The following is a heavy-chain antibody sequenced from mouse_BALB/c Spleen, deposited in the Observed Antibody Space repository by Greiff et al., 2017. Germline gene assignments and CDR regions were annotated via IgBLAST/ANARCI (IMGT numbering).Heavy chain of an antibody. J-gene: IGHJ4*01. V-gene: IGHV5-17*02. Sequence: DVMLVESGGGLVQPGGSRKLSCAASGFTFSSFGMHWVRQAPEKGLEWVAYISSGSSTIYYADTVKGRFTISRDNPKNTLFLQMTSLRSEDTAMYYCARSDDGYSYYAMDYWGQGTSVTVSS. D-gene: IGHD2-3*01. CDR3: ARSDDGYSYYAMDY. CDR1: GFTFSSFG. CDR2: ISSGSSTI.